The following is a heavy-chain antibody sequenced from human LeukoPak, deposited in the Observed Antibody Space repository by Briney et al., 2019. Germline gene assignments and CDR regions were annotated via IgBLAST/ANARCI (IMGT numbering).Heavy chain of an antibody. Sequence: SVKVSCKASGGTFSSYAISWVRQAPGQGLEWMGGIIPIFGTANYAQKFQGRVTITADESTSTAYMELSSLRSEDPAVYYCARDPSEGDYYDSSGYDYWGQGTLVTVSS. CDR2: IIPIFGTA. CDR3: ARDPSEGDYYDSSGYDY. D-gene: IGHD3-22*01. CDR1: GGTFSSYA. J-gene: IGHJ4*02. V-gene: IGHV1-69*13.